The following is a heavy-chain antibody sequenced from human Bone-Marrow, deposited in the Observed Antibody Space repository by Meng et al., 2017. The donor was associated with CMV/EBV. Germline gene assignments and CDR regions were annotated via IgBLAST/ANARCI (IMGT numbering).Heavy chain of an antibody. D-gene: IGHD3-10*01. Sequence: SGSTFTSYGISWVRQAPGQGLEWMGLISAYNGNTNYAQKLQGRVTMTTDTSTSTAYMELRSLRSDDTAVYYCARVGELWFGEGRADYWGQGTLVTVSS. J-gene: IGHJ4*02. CDR3: ARVGELWFGEGRADY. CDR1: GSTFTSYG. CDR2: ISAYNGNT. V-gene: IGHV1-18*01.